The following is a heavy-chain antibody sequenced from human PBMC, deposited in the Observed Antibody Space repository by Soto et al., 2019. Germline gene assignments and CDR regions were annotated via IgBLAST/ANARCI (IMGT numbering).Heavy chain of an antibody. CDR2: IGASGSSI. CDR1: GFTFSNFA. J-gene: IGHJ4*02. D-gene: IGHD6-13*01. Sequence: PGGSLRLSCAASGFTFSNFAMSWVRQAPGKGLEWVSAIGASGSSIYYADSVKGRFTISRDNSKNTLYVQMNSLRVEDTAVYYCAKNREPYSRSCPYYWGQGTLVTVSS. V-gene: IGHV3-23*01. CDR3: AKNREPYSRSCPYY.